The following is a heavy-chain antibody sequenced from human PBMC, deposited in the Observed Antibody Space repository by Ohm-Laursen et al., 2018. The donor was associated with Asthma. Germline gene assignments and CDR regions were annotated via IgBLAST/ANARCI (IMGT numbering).Heavy chain of an antibody. J-gene: IGHJ5*02. D-gene: IGHD2-21*01. CDR1: GFTFSDYY. Sequence: SLRLSCAASGFTFSDYYMSWIRRAPGKGLEWVSYISRSSSYTNYADSVKGRFTISRDNSKNTLYLQMNSLRAEDTAVYYCAKDPRYSVDPWGQGTLVTVSS. V-gene: IGHV3-11*06. CDR3: AKDPRYSVDP. CDR2: ISRSSSYT.